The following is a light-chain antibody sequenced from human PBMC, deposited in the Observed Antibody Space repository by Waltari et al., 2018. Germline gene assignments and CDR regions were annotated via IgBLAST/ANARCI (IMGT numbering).Light chain of an antibody. V-gene: IGKV1-5*03. CDR1: QSMSSW. J-gene: IGKJ1*01. CDR2: KAS. Sequence: DIQMTQSPSTLSASVGNRVTITCRASQSMSSWLAWYQQKPGKAPKLLIYKASSLESGVPSRFSGSGSGTEFTLTISSLQPDDFATYYCQQYNSYLPWTFGQGTKVEIK. CDR3: QQYNSYLPWT.